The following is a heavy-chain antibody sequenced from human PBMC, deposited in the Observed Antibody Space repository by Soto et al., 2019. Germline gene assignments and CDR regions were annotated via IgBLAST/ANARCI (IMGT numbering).Heavy chain of an antibody. CDR1: GYTFSSYH. V-gene: IGHV1-18*01. CDR3: ARYLPPVDY. J-gene: IGHJ4*02. CDR2: ISAYNGNT. Sequence: QIQLVQSGAEVKKPGASVKVSCKPSGYTFSSYHITWVRQAPGQGLEWMGWISAYNGNTNYAQNLQGRVTMTTDPSTSTAYMELRSLRSDDTAVYYCARYLPPVDYGGQGTLVTVSS.